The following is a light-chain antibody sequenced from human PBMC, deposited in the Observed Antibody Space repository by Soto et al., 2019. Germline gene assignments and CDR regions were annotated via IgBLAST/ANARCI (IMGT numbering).Light chain of an antibody. V-gene: IGKV3-15*01. CDR1: QSVSNN. Sequence: EIVITHSPATLSVSPGEGATLSCRASQSVSNNVSWYQQKPGQAPRLLIFGASTRATGIPVRFSGSGSGRQFTLTISSLQSEDFAVYHCHQYNDGPGGTFGQGTKVDIK. CDR2: GAS. CDR3: HQYNDGPGGT. J-gene: IGKJ1*01.